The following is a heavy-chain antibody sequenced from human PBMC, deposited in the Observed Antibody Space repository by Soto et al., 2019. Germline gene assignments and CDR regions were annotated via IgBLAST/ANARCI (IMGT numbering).Heavy chain of an antibody. V-gene: IGHV1-69*06. J-gene: IGHJ4*02. CDR1: GGTFSSYA. CDR2: IIPIFGTA. D-gene: IGHD4-17*01. Sequence: SVKVSCKASGGTFSSYAISWVRQAPGQGLEWMGGIIPIFGTANYAQKFQGRVTITADKSTSTAYMGLSSLRSEDTAVYYCARSRTVIPFGYWGQGTLVTVSS. CDR3: ARSRTVIPFGY.